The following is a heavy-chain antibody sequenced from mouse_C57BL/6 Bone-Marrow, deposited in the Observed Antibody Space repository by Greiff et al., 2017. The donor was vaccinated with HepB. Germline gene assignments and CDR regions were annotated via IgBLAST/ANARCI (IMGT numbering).Heavy chain of an antibody. CDR1: GYAFSSSW. Sequence: QVQLKQSGPELVKPGASVKISCKASGYAFSSSWMNWVKQRPGKGLEWIGRIYPGDGDTNYNGKFKGKATLTADKSSSTAYMQLSSLASEDSAVYFCAGGGLRLWFAYWGQGTLVTVSA. J-gene: IGHJ3*01. V-gene: IGHV1-82*01. CDR3: AGGGLRLWFAY. D-gene: IGHD2-4*01. CDR2: IYPGDGDT.